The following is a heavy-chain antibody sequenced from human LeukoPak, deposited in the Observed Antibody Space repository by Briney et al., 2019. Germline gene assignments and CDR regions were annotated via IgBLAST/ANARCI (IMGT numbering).Heavy chain of an antibody. CDR3: ARAFYYDSSGYYYHFDY. J-gene: IGHJ4*02. CDR2: MNPNSDNT. V-gene: IGHV1-8*01. CDR1: GYTFTRSD. D-gene: IGHD3-22*01. Sequence: ASVKVYCKASGYTFTRSDINWVRQATGQGLEWMGWMNPNSDNTGYAQNFQGRVTMTRNTSISTAYMELSSLRSEDTAVYYCARAFYYDSSGYYYHFDYWGQGTLVTVSS.